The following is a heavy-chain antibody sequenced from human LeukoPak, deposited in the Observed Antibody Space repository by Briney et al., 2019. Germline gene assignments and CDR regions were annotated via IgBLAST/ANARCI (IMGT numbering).Heavy chain of an antibody. CDR3: ARDSNYYDRDWFDP. CDR1: GFTFSSYG. V-gene: IGHV3-33*01. Sequence: GGSLRLSCAASGFTFSSYGMHWVRQAPGKGLEWVAVIWYDGSNKYYADSVKGRFTISRDNSKNTLYLQMNSLRAEDTAVYYCARDSNYYDRDWFDPWGQGTPVTVSS. J-gene: IGHJ5*02. CDR2: IWYDGSNK. D-gene: IGHD3-22*01.